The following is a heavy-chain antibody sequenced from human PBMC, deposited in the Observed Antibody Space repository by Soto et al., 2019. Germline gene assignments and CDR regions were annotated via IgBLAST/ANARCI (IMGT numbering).Heavy chain of an antibody. CDR2: ISSRSSTI. Sequence: LRLSCAASGFTFSDYYMSWIRQAPGKGLEWVSYISSRSSTIFYADSVKGRFTISRDNVKNSLYLQMNSLRAEDTAVYYCASGTNGAFFVYWGQGILVTVSS. J-gene: IGHJ4*02. V-gene: IGHV3-11*01. CDR1: GFTFSDYY. D-gene: IGHD2-8*01. CDR3: ASGTNGAFFVY.